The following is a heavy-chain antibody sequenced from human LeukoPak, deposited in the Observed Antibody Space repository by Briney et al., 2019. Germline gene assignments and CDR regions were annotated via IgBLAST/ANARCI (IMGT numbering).Heavy chain of an antibody. Sequence: ASVKVSCTASGYTFTGYYIHWVRQAPGQGLEWMGWINPNGGDTTYAQNFRGRVTMTRDAAISTAYMELSRLRSDDTAVYYCARGGSAAYLLDYWGQGTLVTVSS. CDR1: GYTFTGYY. J-gene: IGHJ4*02. D-gene: IGHD2-21*01. CDR3: ARGGSAAYLLDY. CDR2: INPNGGDT. V-gene: IGHV1-2*02.